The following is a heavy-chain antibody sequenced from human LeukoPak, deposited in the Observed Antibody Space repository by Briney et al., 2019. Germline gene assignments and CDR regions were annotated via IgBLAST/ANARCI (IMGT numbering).Heavy chain of an antibody. CDR2: ISSSSSYI. CDR1: GFTFSSYS. CDR3: ARDRRVPVVLIHYYYGIDV. Sequence: GGSLRLSCAASGFTFSSYSMNWVRQAPGKGLEWVSSISSSSSYIYYADSVKGRFTISRDNAKNSLYLQMNSLRAQDTAVYYCARDRRVPVVLIHYYYGIDVWGQGTTVTVSS. V-gene: IGHV3-21*01. J-gene: IGHJ6*02. D-gene: IGHD2-8*01.